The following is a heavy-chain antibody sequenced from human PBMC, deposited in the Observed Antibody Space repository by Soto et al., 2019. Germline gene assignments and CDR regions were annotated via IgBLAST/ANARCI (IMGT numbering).Heavy chain of an antibody. CDR2: IYYSGSS. CDR3: ARHSNEYRKSLDY. D-gene: IGHD1-1*01. V-gene: IGHV4-59*08. CDR1: GGSISGYY. Sequence: QLQLQESGPGLLKPSETLSLTCTVSGGSISGYYWSWIRQPPGKGLEWIAYIYYSGSSNSNPSLTSRVTISVDTSKNQFSLKLSSVTAADTAVYYCARHSNEYRKSLDYWGQGTLVTVSS. J-gene: IGHJ4*02.